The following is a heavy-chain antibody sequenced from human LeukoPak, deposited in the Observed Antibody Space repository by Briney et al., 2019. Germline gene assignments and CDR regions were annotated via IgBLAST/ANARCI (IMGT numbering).Heavy chain of an antibody. V-gene: IGHV4-34*01. CDR3: TRMTTGHDY. CDR2: INHSGYT. CDR1: GVSFNDYY. D-gene: IGHD4-17*01. Sequence: SETLSLTCAVSGVSFNDYYWSWVRQTPGKGLEWIGEINHSGYTNDSPSLKSRVTLSIDTSRKQFSLNLRSVSVADTGIYYCTRMTTGHDYWGQGTLVTVSS. J-gene: IGHJ4*02.